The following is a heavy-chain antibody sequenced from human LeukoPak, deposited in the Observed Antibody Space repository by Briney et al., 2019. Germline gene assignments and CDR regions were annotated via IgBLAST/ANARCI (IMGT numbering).Heavy chain of an antibody. CDR3: ARGLVTTVVRGVPGWGGMDV. CDR2: ISHDGRHK. J-gene: IGHJ6*02. CDR1: GFTFGSYA. V-gene: IGHV3-30*04. Sequence: GGSLRLPCSASGFTFGSYALHWVRQAPGKGLEWVAVISHDGRHKFYADSVTGRLTISRDNSKNTLDLQANNLRAEDTAMYYCARGLVTTVVRGVPGWGGMDVWGQGTAVTVSS. D-gene: IGHD3-10*01.